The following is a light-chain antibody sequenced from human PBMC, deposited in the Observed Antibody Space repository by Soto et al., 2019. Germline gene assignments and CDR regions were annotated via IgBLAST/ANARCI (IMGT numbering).Light chain of an antibody. V-gene: IGKV4-1*01. CDR1: QSVLYSSNNKNY. CDR2: WAS. CDR3: QQYYSTRFS. J-gene: IGKJ3*01. Sequence: DIVMTQSPDSLAVSLGERATINCKSSQSVLYSSNNKNYLAWYQQKPGQPPKLLIYWASTRESGVPDRFSGSGSGTDFTLTSSSLQAEDGAVYYCQQYYSTRFSFGPGTKVDIK.